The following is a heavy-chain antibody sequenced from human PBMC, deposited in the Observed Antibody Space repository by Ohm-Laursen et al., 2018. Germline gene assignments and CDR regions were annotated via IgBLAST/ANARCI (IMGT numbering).Heavy chain of an antibody. D-gene: IGHD5-12*01. Sequence: ETLSLTCTVSGGSVSGGSYYWSWIRQPPGKGLEWISYIYYTGSTNYNPSLKSRVTISIDTSKNQFSLKLNSVTAADTAVYYCARGTGAYDLRYFDYWGQGTRVTVSS. V-gene: IGHV4-61*01. J-gene: IGHJ4*02. CDR2: IYYTGST. CDR3: ARGTGAYDLRYFDY. CDR1: GGSVSGGSYY.